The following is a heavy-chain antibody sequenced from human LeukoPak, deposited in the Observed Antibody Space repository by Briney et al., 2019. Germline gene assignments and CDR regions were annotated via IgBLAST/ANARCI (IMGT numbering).Heavy chain of an antibody. CDR2: INHSGST. D-gene: IGHD3-22*01. V-gene: IGHV4-34*01. CDR3: ARQDRNYYDSSGYYRGGEFDY. CDR1: GGSFSGYY. Sequence: SETLSLTCAVYGGSFSGYYWSWIRQPPGKGLEWIGEINHSGSTNYNPSLKSRVTISVDTSKNQFSLKLSSVTAADTAVYYCARQDRNYYDSSGYYRGGEFDYWGQGTLVTVSS. J-gene: IGHJ4*02.